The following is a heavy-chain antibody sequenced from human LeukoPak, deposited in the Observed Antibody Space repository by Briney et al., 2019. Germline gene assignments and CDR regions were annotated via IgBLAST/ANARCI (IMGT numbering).Heavy chain of an antibody. D-gene: IGHD1-26*01. CDR3: ARGVGAYDAFDV. CDR2: MYSGGGT. V-gene: IGHV3-66*02. J-gene: IGHJ3*01. Sequence: PGGSLGLSCVASGLNVSDNYMNWVRQAPGKGLEWVSVMYSGGGTHYTDSVQGRFTLFRDTSKSSMYLQMNTLRTEDTAVYYCARGVGAYDAFDVWGQGTMVTVSS. CDR1: GLNVSDNY.